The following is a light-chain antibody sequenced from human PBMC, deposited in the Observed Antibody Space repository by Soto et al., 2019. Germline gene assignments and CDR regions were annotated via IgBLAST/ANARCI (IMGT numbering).Light chain of an antibody. CDR1: QSVSSTS. Sequence: EIVLTQSPGTLSLSPGERATLSFRASQSVSSTSLAWYQQTPGQAPRLLIYGASSRATDTPDRFSGRGSGTDFSLTISRLEPGDFAVYYCQVYGNSMWTFGQGTKVDI. CDR2: GAS. V-gene: IGKV3-20*01. CDR3: QVYGNSMWT. J-gene: IGKJ1*01.